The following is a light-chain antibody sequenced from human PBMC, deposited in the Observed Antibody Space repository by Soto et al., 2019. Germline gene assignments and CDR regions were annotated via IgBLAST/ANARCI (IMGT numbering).Light chain of an antibody. J-gene: IGKJ3*01. V-gene: IGKV3-20*01. CDR3: QQYGSSPPFT. CDR1: QSVSSSY. Sequence: IVLTQSPGTLSLTPGERATLSCRASQSVSSSYLAGYQQKPGQAPRLLIYGASSRATGIPDRFSGSGSGIDFTLTISRLEPEDSAVYYCQQYGSSPPFTFGPGTRVDIK. CDR2: GAS.